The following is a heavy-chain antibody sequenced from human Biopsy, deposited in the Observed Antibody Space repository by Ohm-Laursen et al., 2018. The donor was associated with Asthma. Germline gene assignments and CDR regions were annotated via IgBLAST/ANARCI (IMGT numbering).Heavy chain of an antibody. D-gene: IGHD3-3*01. CDR1: GFTFSSYG. V-gene: IGHV3-30*18. CDR3: AKWDTYYDFWSGYYTRYNYYYYGMDV. Sequence: SLRLSCTASGFTFSSYGMHWVRPAPGKGLAGVAVISYDGSNKYYAESVKGRFIISRDNSKNTLYLQMNSLRAEDTAVYYCAKWDTYYDFWSGYYTRYNYYYYGMDVWGQGTTVTVSS. CDR2: ISYDGSNK. J-gene: IGHJ6*02.